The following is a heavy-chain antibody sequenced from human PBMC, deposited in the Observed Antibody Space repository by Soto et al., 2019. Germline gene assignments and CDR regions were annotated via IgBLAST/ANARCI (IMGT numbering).Heavy chain of an antibody. CDR1: GGSISSGGYS. CDR2: IYHSGST. J-gene: IGHJ6*02. CDR3: ASATNLWFGELQGMDV. V-gene: IGHV4-30-2*01. D-gene: IGHD3-10*01. Sequence: SETLSLTCAVSGGSISSGGYSWSWIRQPPGKGLEWIGYIYHSGSTYYNPSLKSRVTISVDRSKNQFSLKLSSVTAADTAVYYCASATNLWFGELQGMDVWGQGTTVTVSS.